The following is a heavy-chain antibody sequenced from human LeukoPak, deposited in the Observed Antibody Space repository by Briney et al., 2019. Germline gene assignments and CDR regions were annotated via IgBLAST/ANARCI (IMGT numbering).Heavy chain of an antibody. CDR2: TNTAGNTI. Sequence: PGGSLRLSCAASGFTFRDYFMSWIRQAPGKGLEWVAYTNTAGNTIYYADSVKGRFTISRDNAENSLHLQMNSLRVEDTAVYYCARDPGSSAFDYWGQGTLVTVSS. CDR1: GFTFRDYF. CDR3: ARDPGSSAFDY. D-gene: IGHD5/OR15-5a*01. J-gene: IGHJ4*02. V-gene: IGHV3-11*04.